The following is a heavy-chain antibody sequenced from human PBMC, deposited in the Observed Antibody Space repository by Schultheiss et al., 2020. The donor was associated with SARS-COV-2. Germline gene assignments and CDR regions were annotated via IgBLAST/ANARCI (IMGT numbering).Heavy chain of an antibody. V-gene: IGHV3-64*04. Sequence: GSLKISCSGSGITFSSYGMHWVRQAPGKGLEYVSSSSSNGGSTYYTDSVKGRFTISRDNAKNSLYLLMNSLRAEDTAVYYCARDGDYYDYYYYGMDVWGQGTTVTVSS. CDR1: GITFSSYG. CDR3: ARDGDYYDYYYYGMDV. D-gene: IGHD2-21*02. J-gene: IGHJ6*02. CDR2: SSSNGGST.